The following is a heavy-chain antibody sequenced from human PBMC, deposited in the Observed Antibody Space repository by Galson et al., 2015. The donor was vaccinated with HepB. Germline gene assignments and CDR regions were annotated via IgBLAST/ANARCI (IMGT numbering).Heavy chain of an antibody. CDR2: IRHDEYEY. CDR1: GFSFSDYW. D-gene: IGHD1-14*01. CDR3: MRDRTYKGGNFFDC. J-gene: IGHJ4*02. Sequence: SLRLSCAASGFSFSDYWMSWIRQAPGKRPEWVANIRHDEYEYYYADFVKGRFTISRDNARNSVFLQMSSLRRDGTAIYYCMRDRTYKGGNFFDCWGQGTLVTVSS. V-gene: IGHV3-7*03.